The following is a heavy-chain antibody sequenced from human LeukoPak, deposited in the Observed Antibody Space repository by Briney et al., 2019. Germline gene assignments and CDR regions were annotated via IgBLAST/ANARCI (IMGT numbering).Heavy chain of an antibody. V-gene: IGHV5-51*01. J-gene: IGHJ5*02. D-gene: IGHD3-10*01. CDR1: GYSFTSYW. Sequence: KAGESLKISCKGSGYSFTSYWIGWVRQMPGKGLEWMGIIYPGDSDTRYSPSFQGQVTISADKSISTAYLQWSSLKASDTAMYYCARATMVRGVIIKFDPWGQGTLVTVSS. CDR2: IYPGDSDT. CDR3: ARATMVRGVIIKFDP.